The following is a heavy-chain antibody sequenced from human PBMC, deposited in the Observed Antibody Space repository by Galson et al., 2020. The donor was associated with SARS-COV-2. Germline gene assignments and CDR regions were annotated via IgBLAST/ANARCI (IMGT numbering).Heavy chain of an antibody. V-gene: IGHV2-70*11. CDR1: GFSLSTSGMC. Sequence: ESGPTLVKPTQTLTLTCTFSGFSLSTSGMCVSWIRQPPGKALEWLARIDWDDDKYYSTSLKTRLTISKDTSKNQVVLTMTNMDPVDTATYYCARDYYDSSGYYVIAAFDIWGQGTMVTVS. J-gene: IGHJ3*02. CDR3: ARDYYDSSGYYVIAAFDI. CDR2: IDWDDDK. D-gene: IGHD3-22*01.